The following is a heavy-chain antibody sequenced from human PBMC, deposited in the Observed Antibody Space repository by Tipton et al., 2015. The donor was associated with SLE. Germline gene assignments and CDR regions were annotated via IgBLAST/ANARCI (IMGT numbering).Heavy chain of an antibody. CDR2: IRSKADGGNT. Sequence: SLRLSCSTFGFTFGDFAFSWVRQAPGKGLEWVAFIRSKADGGNTDYAAAVRGRFTLSRDDSKSIAYLQMNSLKTEDTAVYYCTRDSHSNSFYFGSGISGSAFDQWGQGTLVTVSS. CDR3: TRDSHSNSFYFGSGISGSAFDQ. V-gene: IGHV3-49*04. CDR1: GFTFGDFA. J-gene: IGHJ4*02. D-gene: IGHD3-10*01.